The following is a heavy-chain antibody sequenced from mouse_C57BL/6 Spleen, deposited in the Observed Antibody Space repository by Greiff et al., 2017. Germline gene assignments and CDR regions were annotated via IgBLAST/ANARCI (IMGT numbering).Heavy chain of an antibody. CDR3: ARSGRSRYAMDY. J-gene: IGHJ4*01. CDR1: GYSFTDYN. Sequence: EVQLQQSGPELVKPGASVKISCKASGYSFTDYNMNWVKQSNGKSLEWIGVIYPDCGTTSYNEKFKGKATLTVNPSSSTAYMQLNSLTSEDSAFYCCARSGRSRYAMDYWGQGTSVTVSS. CDR2: IYPDCGTT. V-gene: IGHV1-39*01.